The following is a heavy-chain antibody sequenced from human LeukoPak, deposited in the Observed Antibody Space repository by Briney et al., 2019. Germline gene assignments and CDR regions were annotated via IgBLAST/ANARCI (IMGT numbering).Heavy chain of an antibody. Sequence: SETLSLACTVSGGSVSSYYWSWIRQPAGKGLEWIGRIYTSGSTNYNPSLKSRVTMSVDTSKNQFSLKLSSVTAADTAVYYCASYPKLGISVGDAFDIWGQGTMVTVSS. V-gene: IGHV4-4*07. CDR1: GGSVSSYY. CDR3: ASYPKLGISVGDAFDI. CDR2: IYTSGST. J-gene: IGHJ3*02. D-gene: IGHD7-27*01.